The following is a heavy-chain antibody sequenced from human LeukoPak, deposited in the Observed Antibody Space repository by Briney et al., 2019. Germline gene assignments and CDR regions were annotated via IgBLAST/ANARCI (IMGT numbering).Heavy chain of an antibody. Sequence: AGGSLRLSCAASGFTFSSYAMHWVRQAPGKGLEWVAVISYDGSNKYYADSVKGRFTISRDNSKNTLYLQMNSLRAEDTAVYYCARARSSRDYMDVWGKGTTVTVSS. V-gene: IGHV3-30*04. CDR3: ARARSSRDYMDV. J-gene: IGHJ6*03. CDR2: ISYDGSNK. D-gene: IGHD6-13*01. CDR1: GFTFSSYA.